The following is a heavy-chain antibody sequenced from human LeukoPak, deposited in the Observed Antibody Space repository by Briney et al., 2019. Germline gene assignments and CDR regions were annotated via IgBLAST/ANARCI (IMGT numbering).Heavy chain of an antibody. CDR2: ISSSSTI. Sequence: PGGSLRLSCAASGFTFSSYSMNWVRQAPGKGLEWVSYISSSSTIYYADSVKGRFTISRDNAKNSLYLQMNSLRAEDTAVYYCARVLEGSGSYPIGYWGQGTLVTVSS. CDR3: ARVLEGSGSYPIGY. J-gene: IGHJ4*02. D-gene: IGHD3-10*01. CDR1: GFTFSSYS. V-gene: IGHV3-48*01.